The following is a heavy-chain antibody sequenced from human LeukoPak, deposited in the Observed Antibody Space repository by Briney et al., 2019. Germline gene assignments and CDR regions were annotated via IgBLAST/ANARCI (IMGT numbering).Heavy chain of an antibody. CDR2: IYSGGST. CDR3: ARVKDGDYGLIFDY. V-gene: IGHV3-66*01. CDR1: GFTVSSNY. D-gene: IGHD4-17*01. Sequence: GGSLRLSCAASGFTVSSNYMSWVRQAPGKGLEWVSVIYSGGSTYYADSVKGRFTISRDNSKNTLYLQMNSLRAEDTAVYYCARVKDGDYGLIFDYWGQGTLVTVSS. J-gene: IGHJ4*02.